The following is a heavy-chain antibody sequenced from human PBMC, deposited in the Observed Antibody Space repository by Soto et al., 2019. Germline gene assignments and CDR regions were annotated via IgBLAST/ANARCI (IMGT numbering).Heavy chain of an antibody. CDR3: AEASKGYTGYDLDY. CDR1: GFSFGGYG. J-gene: IGHJ4*02. Sequence: EVQLLESGGDLVQPGGSLRLSCAASGFSFGGYGMSWVRQAPGKGLEWVSALSGSGSTTYYADSVRGRFIISRDNSRDTLFLQMTSLRAEDTAVYFCAEASKGYTGYDLDYWGQGTVVTVSP. V-gene: IGHV3-23*01. CDR2: LSGSGSTT. D-gene: IGHD5-12*01.